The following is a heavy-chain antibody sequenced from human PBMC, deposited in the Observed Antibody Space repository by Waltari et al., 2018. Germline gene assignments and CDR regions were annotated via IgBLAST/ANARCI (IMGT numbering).Heavy chain of an antibody. CDR2: VLGSGRT. V-gene: IGHV4-4*02. J-gene: IGHJ4*02. CDR1: GDSMSNNW. Sequence: QLQLQESGPGLVKPSGTLSRICAVPGDSMSNNWWSWVRQAPGKGLAWIGQVLGSGRTNYNPSFASRVTISLDTSTYQFALKMTSATAADTALYYCARDRGRGLYLDTWGQGILVTVSP. CDR3: ARDRGRGLYLDT. D-gene: IGHD2-15*01.